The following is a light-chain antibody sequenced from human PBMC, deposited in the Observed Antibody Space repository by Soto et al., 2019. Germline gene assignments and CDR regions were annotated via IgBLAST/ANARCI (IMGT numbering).Light chain of an antibody. CDR1: QSVGNNY. V-gene: IGKV3-20*01. Sequence: EIVLTQSPGTLSLSPGERVTLSCRASQSVGNNYLGWYQQKPGQAPRLLIFNASRRPTGISDRFSGSGSGPDFTLTISRLEPEDFAVYYCHQYANSPQTFGQGTRLEIK. CDR2: NAS. J-gene: IGKJ5*01. CDR3: HQYANSPQT.